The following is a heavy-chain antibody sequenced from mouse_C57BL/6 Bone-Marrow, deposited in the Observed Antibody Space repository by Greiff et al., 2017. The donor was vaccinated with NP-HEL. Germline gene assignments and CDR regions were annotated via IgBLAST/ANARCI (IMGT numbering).Heavy chain of an antibody. J-gene: IGHJ1*03. CDR3: ARRIYYYGSIWYFDV. Sequence: VQLQQSGSELRSPGSSVKLSCKDFDSEVFPIAYMSWVRQKPGHGFEWIGGILPSIGRTIYGEKFEDKATLDADTLSNTAYLELNSLTSEDSAIYYCARRIYYYGSIWYFDVWGTGTTVTVSS. CDR2: ILPSIGRT. CDR1: DSEVFPIAY. D-gene: IGHD1-1*01. V-gene: IGHV15-2*01.